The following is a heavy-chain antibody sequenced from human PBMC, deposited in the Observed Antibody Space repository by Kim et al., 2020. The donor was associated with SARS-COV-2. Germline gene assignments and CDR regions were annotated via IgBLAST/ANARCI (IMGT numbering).Heavy chain of an antibody. D-gene: IGHD3-10*01. Sequence: STIYYADPGKGRFTISRDNAKKSLYLQMNSLRAEDTAVYYCAAFGEDGMDVWGQGTTVTVSS. V-gene: IGHV3-48*01. CDR2: STI. CDR3: AAFGEDGMDV. J-gene: IGHJ6*02.